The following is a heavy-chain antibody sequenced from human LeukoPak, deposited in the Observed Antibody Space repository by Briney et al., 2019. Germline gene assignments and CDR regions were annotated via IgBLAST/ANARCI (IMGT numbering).Heavy chain of an antibody. J-gene: IGHJ4*02. CDR2: INTDGSST. D-gene: IGHD2-15*01. CDR3: ARERRYCSGGSCYRLSYFDY. CDR1: GFTFSSYW. V-gene: IGHV3-74*01. Sequence: GGSLRLSCAASGFTFSSYWMHWVRQAPGKGLVWVSRINTDGSSTSYADSVKGRFTISRDNAKNTLYLQMNSLRAEDTAVYYCARERRYCSGGSCYRLSYFDYWGQGTLVTVSS.